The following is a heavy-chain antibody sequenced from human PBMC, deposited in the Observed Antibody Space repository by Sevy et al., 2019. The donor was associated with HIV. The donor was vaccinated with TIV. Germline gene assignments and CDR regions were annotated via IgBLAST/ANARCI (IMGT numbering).Heavy chain of an antibody. CDR3: AKEGGSHYDTSGSFDD. CDR1: GFTFRIYA. D-gene: IGHD3-22*01. V-gene: IGHV3-23*01. J-gene: IGHJ4*02. CDR2: ISGSGSST. Sequence: GGSLRLSCTTSGFTFRIYAMSWVRQAPGKGLEWVSAISGSGSSTYYAHSVKGRFTISRDNSKNTLYLQMNSLRAEDTAVCYCAKEGGSHYDTSGSFDDWGQGTRVTVSS.